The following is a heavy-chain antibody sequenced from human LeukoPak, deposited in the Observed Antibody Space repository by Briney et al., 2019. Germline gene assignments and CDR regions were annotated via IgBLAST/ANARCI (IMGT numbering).Heavy chain of an antibody. Sequence: GGSLRLSCAASGFTFSSYSMNWVRQAPGKGLEWVSSISSSSSHIYYADSVKGRFTISRDNAKNSLYLQMNSLRAEDTAVYYCARGGSYDSSGYWFYYWGQGTLVTVSS. CDR3: ARGGSYDSSGYWFYY. CDR1: GFTFSSYS. D-gene: IGHD3-22*01. V-gene: IGHV3-21*01. CDR2: ISSSSSHI. J-gene: IGHJ4*02.